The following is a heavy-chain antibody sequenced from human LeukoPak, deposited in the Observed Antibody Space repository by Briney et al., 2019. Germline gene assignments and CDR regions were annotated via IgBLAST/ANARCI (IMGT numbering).Heavy chain of an antibody. Sequence: PWGSLRLSCAASGFTFSSYSMNWVRQAPGKGLEWVSSISSSSSYIYYADSVKGRFTISRDNAKNSLYLQMNSLRAEDTAVYYYARAPGRVRGVIISPDVWGQGTTVTVSS. V-gene: IGHV3-21*01. CDR2: ISSSSSYI. CDR3: ARAPGRVRGVIISPDV. J-gene: IGHJ6*02. CDR1: GFTFSSYS. D-gene: IGHD3-10*01.